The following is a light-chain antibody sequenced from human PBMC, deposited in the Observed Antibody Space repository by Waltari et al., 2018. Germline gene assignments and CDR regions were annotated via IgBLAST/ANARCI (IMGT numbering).Light chain of an antibody. Sequence: QSALTQPASVDGSPGQSIPISCTGTSSDVGGYNYVYWYQQHPGKAPKLMIYEVSNRPSGVSNRFSGSKSGNTASLTISGLQAEDEADYYCSSYTSSSTLVFGGGTKLTVL. CDR1: SSDVGGYNY. CDR2: EVS. V-gene: IGLV2-14*01. CDR3: SSYTSSSTLV. J-gene: IGLJ3*02.